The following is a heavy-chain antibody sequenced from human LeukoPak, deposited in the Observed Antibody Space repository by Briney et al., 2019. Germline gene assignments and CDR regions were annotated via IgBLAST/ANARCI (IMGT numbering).Heavy chain of an antibody. V-gene: IGHV1-2*02. CDR1: GYTFTGYY. Sequence: ASVKVSCKASGYTFTGYYMHWVRQAPGQGLEWMGWINPNSGGTNYAQKFQGRVTMTRDTSISTAYMELSRLRSDDTAVYYCARAILNYYGSGSTVLFDPWGQGTLVTVSS. D-gene: IGHD3-10*01. J-gene: IGHJ5*02. CDR3: ARAILNYYGSGSTVLFDP. CDR2: INPNSGGT.